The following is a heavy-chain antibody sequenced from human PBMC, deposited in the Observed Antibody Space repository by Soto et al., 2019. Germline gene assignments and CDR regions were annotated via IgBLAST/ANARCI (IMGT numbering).Heavy chain of an antibody. CDR1: GFTFDDYA. Sequence: EVQLVESGGGLVQPGRSLRLSCAASGFTFDDYAMHWVRQAPGKGLEWVSGISWNSGSIGYADSVKGRFTISRDNAKNSLYLQMNSLRAEDTALYYCAKGVYSGYDGCFDYWGQGTLVTVSS. J-gene: IGHJ4*02. V-gene: IGHV3-9*01. CDR2: ISWNSGSI. D-gene: IGHD5-12*01. CDR3: AKGVYSGYDGCFDY.